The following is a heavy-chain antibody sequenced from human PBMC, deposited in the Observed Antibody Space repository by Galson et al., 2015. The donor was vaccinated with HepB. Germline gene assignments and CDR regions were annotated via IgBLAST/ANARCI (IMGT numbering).Heavy chain of an antibody. D-gene: IGHD2-2*01. V-gene: IGHV1-69*04. J-gene: IGHJ5*02. CDR3: ARDVPEVRTPGDWFDP. Sequence: QSGAEVKKPGESLKISCKASGGTFSSYTISWVRQAPGQGLEWMGRIIPILGIANYAQKFQSRVTITADKSTSTAYMELSSLRSEDAAVYYCARDVPEVRTPGDWFDPWGQGTLVTVSS. CDR1: GGTFSSYT. CDR2: IIPILGIA.